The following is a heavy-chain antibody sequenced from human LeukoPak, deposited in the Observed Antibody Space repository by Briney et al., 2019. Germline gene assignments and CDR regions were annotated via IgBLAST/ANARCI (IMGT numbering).Heavy chain of an antibody. CDR3: ARASYSIPLDY. V-gene: IGHV1-2*02. CDR2: IIPNSGAT. J-gene: IGHJ4*02. Sequence: ASVKGSCKASGYTFTGYYIHWVRQAPGQGLEWMGWIIPNSGATNYLQKFQGRVTMTRDTSISTAYMELSSLRSDDPAFYYCARASYSIPLDYWGQGTLVTVSS. D-gene: IGHD6-13*01. CDR1: GYTFTGYY.